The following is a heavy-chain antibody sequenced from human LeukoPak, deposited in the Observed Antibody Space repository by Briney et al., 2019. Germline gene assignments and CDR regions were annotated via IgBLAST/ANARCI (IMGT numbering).Heavy chain of an antibody. CDR1: GGSISSYY. D-gene: IGHD5-18*01. CDR2: IYYSGST. V-gene: IGHV4-59*01. J-gene: IGHJ4*02. Sequence: PSETLSLTCTVPGGSISSYYWSWIRQPPGKGLEWIGYIYYSGSTNYNPSLKSRVTISVDTSKNQFSLKLSSVTAADTAVYYCARSYTAMVLDLDYWGQGTLVTVSS. CDR3: ARSYTAMVLDLDY.